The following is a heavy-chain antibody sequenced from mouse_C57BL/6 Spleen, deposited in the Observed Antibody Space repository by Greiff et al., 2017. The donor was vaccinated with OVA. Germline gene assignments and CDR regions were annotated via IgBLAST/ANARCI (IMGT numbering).Heavy chain of an antibody. V-gene: IGHV1-69*01. CDR1: GYTFTSYW. Sequence: QVQLQQPGAELVMPGASVKLSCKASGYTFTSYWMHWVKQRPGQGLEWIGEIDPSDSYTNYNQKFKGKSTLTVDKSSSSAYMQLSSLTSEDSAVYYCARFSNWSAYWGQGTLVTVSA. CDR2: IDPSDSYT. D-gene: IGHD6-2*01. CDR3: ARFSNWSAY. J-gene: IGHJ3*01.